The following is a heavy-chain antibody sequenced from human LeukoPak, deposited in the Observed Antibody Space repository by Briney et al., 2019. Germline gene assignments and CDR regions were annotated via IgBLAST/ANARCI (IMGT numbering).Heavy chain of an antibody. CDR2: MNPKSGNT. V-gene: IGHV1-8*01. J-gene: IGHJ5*02. CDR3: ASLDIVVVPAANWFDP. CDR1: GYIFTSND. Sequence: GASVKVSCTASGYIFTSNDINWVRQATGQGLEWMGWMNPKSGNTGYAQKFQGRVTMTRNTSLTTAYMELSSLLSEDTAVYYCASLDIVVVPAANWFDPWGQGALVTVSS. D-gene: IGHD2-2*01.